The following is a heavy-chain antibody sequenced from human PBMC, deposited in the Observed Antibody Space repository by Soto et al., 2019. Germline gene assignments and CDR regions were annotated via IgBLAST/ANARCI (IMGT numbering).Heavy chain of an antibody. CDR3: ARKANDGSGSFEAFDI. D-gene: IGHD3-10*01. J-gene: IGHJ3*02. Sequence: QVQLVQSGAEVKKPGSSVKVSCKASGGTFSSSAISWVRQAPGQGLEWMGGIIPLFGTANYAQKFQGRVTITADEATSTAYMELSSLRSEDTAVYYCARKANDGSGSFEAFDIWGQGTMVTVSS. CDR2: IIPLFGTA. V-gene: IGHV1-69*01. CDR1: GGTFSSSA.